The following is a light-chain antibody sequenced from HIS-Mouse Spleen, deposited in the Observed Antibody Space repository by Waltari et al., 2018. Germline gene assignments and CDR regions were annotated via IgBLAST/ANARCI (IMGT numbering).Light chain of an antibody. J-gene: IGLJ2*01. CDR3: NSRDSSGNHVV. Sequence: SSELTQDPAVSVALGQTVRITCQGDSLRSYYASWYQQKPGQAPLLVIYGKNNRPPGIPDRFSGSSSGNTASLTIAGAQAEDEADYYCNSRDSSGNHVVFGGGTKLTVL. V-gene: IGLV3-19*01. CDR2: GKN. CDR1: SLRSYY.